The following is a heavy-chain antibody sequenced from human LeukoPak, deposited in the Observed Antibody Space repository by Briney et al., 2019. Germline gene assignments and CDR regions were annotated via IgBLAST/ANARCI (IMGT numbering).Heavy chain of an antibody. D-gene: IGHD3-22*01. Sequence: SGGSLRLSCAASGFTFSNYAMHWVRQAPGKGLEWVAVIWFDGSDKYYVDSVKGRFTISRDNSKNTVFLQMNSLRAEDTAVYYCVRGLLSLSSGHTYGDYWGQGTLVTVSS. CDR3: VRGLLSLSSGHTYGDY. CDR2: IWFDGSDK. V-gene: IGHV3-33*01. CDR1: GFTFSNYA. J-gene: IGHJ4*02.